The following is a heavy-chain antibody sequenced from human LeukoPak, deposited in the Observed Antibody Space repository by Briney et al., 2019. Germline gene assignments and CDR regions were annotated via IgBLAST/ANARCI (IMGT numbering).Heavy chain of an antibody. CDR1: GYTFTSYD. V-gene: IGHV1-8*01. J-gene: IGHJ6*03. CDR2: MNPNSGNT. D-gene: IGHD4-11*01. CDR3: ARVIQLDYYYYYYMDV. Sequence: ASVKVSCKASGYTFTSYDINWVRQAPGQGLEWMGWMNPNSGNTGYAQKFQGRVTMTRNTSISTAYMELSSLTSEDTAVYYCARVIQLDYYYYYYMDVWGKGTTVTVSS.